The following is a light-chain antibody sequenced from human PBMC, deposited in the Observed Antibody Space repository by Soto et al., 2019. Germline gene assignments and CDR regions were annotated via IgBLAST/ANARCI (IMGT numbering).Light chain of an antibody. CDR2: AAS. V-gene: IGKV1-27*01. Sequence: DIQMTQSPSSLSASVGDRVTITCRASQGISNYLAWYQQKPGKVPKLLIYAASTLQSGFPSRFSCSGSGTDFTLTISSLQPEDFATYYCQKYNSAPLTFGGGNKVELK. CDR3: QKYNSAPLT. CDR1: QGISNY. J-gene: IGKJ4*01.